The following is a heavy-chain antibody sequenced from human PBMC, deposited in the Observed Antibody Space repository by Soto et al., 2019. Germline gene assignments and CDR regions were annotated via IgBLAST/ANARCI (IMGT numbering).Heavy chain of an antibody. Sequence: GASVKVSCKASGYTFTSYYMHWVRQAPGQGLEWMGIINPSGGSTSYAQKFQGRVTMTRDTSTSTVYMELSSLRSEDTAVYYCASHCSNTSCYEADYYYGMDVWGQGTTVTVSS. CDR3: ASHCSNTSCYEADYYYGMDV. J-gene: IGHJ6*02. V-gene: IGHV1-46*01. CDR2: INPSGGST. D-gene: IGHD2-2*01. CDR1: GYTFTSYY.